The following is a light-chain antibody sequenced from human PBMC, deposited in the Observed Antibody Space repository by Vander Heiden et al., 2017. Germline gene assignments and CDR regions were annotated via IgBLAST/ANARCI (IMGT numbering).Light chain of an antibody. CDR3: QQYHSYTWA. V-gene: IGKV1-5*03. CDR1: QTIRPW. CDR2: RMS. J-gene: IGKJ1*01. Sequence: TPTTQSPSTLSASGGDSVPITYRASQTIRPWLAWYQQKPAKAHTLLIYRMSHLHSEVPSRFSGSGCGTEFTLPLSSLQPDDFATYYCQQYHSYTWAFGQGTKVDI.